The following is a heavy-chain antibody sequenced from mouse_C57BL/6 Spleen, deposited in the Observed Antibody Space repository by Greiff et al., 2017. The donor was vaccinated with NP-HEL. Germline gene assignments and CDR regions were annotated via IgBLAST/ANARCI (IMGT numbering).Heavy chain of an antibody. CDR1: GYSITSGYY. V-gene: IGHV3-6*01. D-gene: IGHD2-1*01. CDR2: ISYDGSN. Sequence: VQLKQSGPGLVKPSQSLSLTCSVTGYSITSGYYWNWIRQFPGNKLEWMGYISYDGSNNYNPSLKNRISITRDTSKNQFFLKLNSVTTEDTATYYCARDYYGNSFYWYFDVWGTGTTVTVSS. J-gene: IGHJ1*03. CDR3: ARDYYGNSFYWYFDV.